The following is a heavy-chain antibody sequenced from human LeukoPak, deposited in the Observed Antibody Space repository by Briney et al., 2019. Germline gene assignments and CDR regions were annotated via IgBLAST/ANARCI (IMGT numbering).Heavy chain of an antibody. V-gene: IGHV4-59*08. Sequence: SETLSLTCTVSGGSISSYYWSWIRQPPGKGLEWIGYIYYSGSTKYNPSLKNRVTISVDTSKNQFSLKLSSVTAADTAMYYCARHRGSGSPYFDYWGQGTLVTVSS. J-gene: IGHJ4*02. CDR3: ARHRGSGSPYFDY. CDR1: GGSISSYY. CDR2: IYYSGST. D-gene: IGHD3-10*01.